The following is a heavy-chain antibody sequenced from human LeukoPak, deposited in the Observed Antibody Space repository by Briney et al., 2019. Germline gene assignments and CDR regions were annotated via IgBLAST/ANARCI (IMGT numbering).Heavy chain of an antibody. CDR1: GFTLRSYV. Sequence: PGGSLRLSCVASGFTLRSYVMNWVRQTPGKGLEWVSSISGSGDSTFYADSVKGRFTISRDNSKNTLYLQMNSLRAEDTAVYYCAKAHRGYALEDYWGQGTLVTVSS. CDR3: AKAHRGYALEDY. D-gene: IGHD5-12*01. J-gene: IGHJ4*02. CDR2: ISGSGDST. V-gene: IGHV3-23*01.